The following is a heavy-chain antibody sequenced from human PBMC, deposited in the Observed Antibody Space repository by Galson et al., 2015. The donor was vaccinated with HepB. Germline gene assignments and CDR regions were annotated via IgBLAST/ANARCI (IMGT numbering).Heavy chain of an antibody. Sequence: SLRLSCATSGFTFSTYGMHWVRQAPGKGLEWVAGIWHDGSNEQYVDSVKGRLTIFRDNSKNTLYLQMNSLRVEDTAVYYCARVRKDRTDSGSYSYYFDYWGRGTLVTVSS. CDR2: IWHDGSNE. CDR3: ARVRKDRTDSGSYSYYFDY. D-gene: IGHD1-26*01. V-gene: IGHV3-33*01. J-gene: IGHJ4*02. CDR1: GFTFSTYG.